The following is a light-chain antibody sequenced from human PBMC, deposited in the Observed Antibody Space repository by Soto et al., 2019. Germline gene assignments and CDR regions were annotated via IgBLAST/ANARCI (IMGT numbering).Light chain of an antibody. CDR1: SSDVGGYNY. Sequence: QSALTQPASVSGSPGQSITISCTGTSSDVGGYNYVSWYQQHPGKAPKLMIYDVSNRPSGVSNRFSGSKSGNTASLTISGLQAEDEADYYCSSYTSSSLVVFGVGTKVTVL. CDR3: SSYTSSSLVV. CDR2: DVS. V-gene: IGLV2-14*01. J-gene: IGLJ2*01.